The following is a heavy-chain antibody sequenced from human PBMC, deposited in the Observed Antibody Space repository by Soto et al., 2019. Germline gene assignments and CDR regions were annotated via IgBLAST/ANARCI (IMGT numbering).Heavy chain of an antibody. J-gene: IGHJ6*01. CDR1: GGSFGGYY. CDR3: ASSRGVVAGTKGYYCYGMDV. Sequence: SETLSLTCAVYGGSFGGYYWGWIRQPPGKGLEWIGEINHSGSTNYNPSLKSRVTISVDTSKNQFSLKLSSVTAADTAVYYCASSRGVVAGTKGYYCYGMDVWGQGTTVTVSS. V-gene: IGHV4-34*01. CDR2: INHSGST. D-gene: IGHD6-19*01.